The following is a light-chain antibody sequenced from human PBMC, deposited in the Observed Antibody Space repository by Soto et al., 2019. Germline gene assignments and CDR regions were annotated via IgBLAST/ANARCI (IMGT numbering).Light chain of an antibody. CDR1: QGIRNY. J-gene: IGKJ4*01. CDR3: QKYNIAPRT. V-gene: IGKV1-27*01. Sequence: DVQMTQAQSSLSASVGDRVTIPCRASQGIRNYLAWSQQKPGKVPKLLIYAASILQSGGPSRFSGSRSGTDFTLTISSLQPEDVATYYCQKYNIAPRTFGGGTKVEIK. CDR2: AAS.